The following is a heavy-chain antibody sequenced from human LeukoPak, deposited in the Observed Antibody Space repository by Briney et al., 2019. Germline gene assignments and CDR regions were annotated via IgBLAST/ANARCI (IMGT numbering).Heavy chain of an antibody. Sequence: SETLSLTCAVYGGSFSGYYWSWIRQPPGEGLEWIGEINHSGSTNYNPSLKSRVTISVDTSKNQFSLKLSSVTAADTAVYYCARVSPGRSYYYGSGSYSNWFDPWGQGTLVTVSS. D-gene: IGHD3-10*01. CDR1: GGSFSGYY. CDR3: ARVSPGRSYYYGSGSYSNWFDP. CDR2: INHSGST. V-gene: IGHV4-34*01. J-gene: IGHJ5*02.